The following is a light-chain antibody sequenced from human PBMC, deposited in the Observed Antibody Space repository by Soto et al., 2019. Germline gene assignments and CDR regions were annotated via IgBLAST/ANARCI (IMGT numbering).Light chain of an antibody. CDR2: DAY. V-gene: IGKV3-11*01. J-gene: IGKJ5*01. Sequence: EVVLTQSPVTLSLSPGERATLSCRASQSFRGLLAWYQQKPGQAPRLLIYDAYNRATGIPPRFSGSGSGTDFTLTICSLESEDSAVYYCQQRHMWPITFGQGTRLEIK. CDR3: QQRHMWPIT. CDR1: QSFRGL.